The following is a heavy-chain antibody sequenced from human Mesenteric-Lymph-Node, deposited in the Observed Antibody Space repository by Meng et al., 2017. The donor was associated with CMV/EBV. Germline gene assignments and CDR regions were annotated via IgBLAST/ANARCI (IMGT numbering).Heavy chain of an antibody. CDR1: GVSISSYY. CDR3: AGGSRNWPDPLDD. Sequence: SETLSLTCTVSGVSISSYYWSWIRQPPGKGLEWFGYISYNGRTNYNPSLKSRVTISIDTSKNQISLKLGSVTAADTAVYYCAGGSRNWPDPLDDWGQGTLVTVSS. V-gene: IGHV4-59*01. D-gene: IGHD1-1*01. J-gene: IGHJ4*02. CDR2: ISYNGRT.